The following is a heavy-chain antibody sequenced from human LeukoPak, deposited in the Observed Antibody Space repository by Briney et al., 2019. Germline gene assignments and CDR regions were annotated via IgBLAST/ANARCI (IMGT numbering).Heavy chain of an antibody. Sequence: GGSLRLSCAASGFTFSSYWMSWVRQAPGRGLEWVANIKQDGSEKYYVDSVKGRFTISRDNAKNSLYLQMNSLRAEDTAVYYCARDNEWELSNWFDPWGQGTLVTVSS. CDR1: GFTFSSYW. J-gene: IGHJ5*02. D-gene: IGHD1-26*01. V-gene: IGHV3-7*01. CDR3: ARDNEWELSNWFDP. CDR2: IKQDGSEK.